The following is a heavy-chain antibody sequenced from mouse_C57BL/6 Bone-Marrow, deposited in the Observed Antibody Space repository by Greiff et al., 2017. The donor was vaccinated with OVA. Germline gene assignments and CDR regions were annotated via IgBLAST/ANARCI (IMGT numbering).Heavy chain of an antibody. V-gene: IGHV1-64*01. J-gene: IGHJ4*01. CDR1: GYTFTSSW. CDR2: IHPNSGST. Sequence: QVHVKQPGAELVKPGASVKLSCKASGYTFTSSWMHWVKQRPGQGLEWIGMIHPNSGSTNYNEKFKSKATLTVDKSSSTAYMQLRSLTSEDSAVYDCARDYGSSYGAMDYWGQGTSVTVSS. D-gene: IGHD1-1*01. CDR3: ARDYGSSYGAMDY.